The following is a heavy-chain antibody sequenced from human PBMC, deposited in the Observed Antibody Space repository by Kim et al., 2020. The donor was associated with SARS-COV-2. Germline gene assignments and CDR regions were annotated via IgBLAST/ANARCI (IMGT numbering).Heavy chain of an antibody. D-gene: IGHD6-19*01. V-gene: IGHV4-59*01. CDR2: IYYSGST. CDR3: ARAPEWLGYYFDY. Sequence: SETLSLTCTVSGGSISSYYWSWIRQPPGKGLEWIGYIYYSGSTNYNPSLKSRVTISVDTSKNQFSLKLSSVTAADTAVYYCARAPEWLGYYFDYWGQGTLVTVSS. J-gene: IGHJ4*02. CDR1: GGSISSYY.